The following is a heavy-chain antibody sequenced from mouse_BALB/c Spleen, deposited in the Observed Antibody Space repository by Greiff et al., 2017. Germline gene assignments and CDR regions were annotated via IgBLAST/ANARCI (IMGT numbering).Heavy chain of an antibody. CDR2: ISSGSSTI. CDR3: ERPYYYGSTWFAY. D-gene: IGHD1-1*01. J-gene: IGHJ3*01. Sequence: EVHLVESGGGLVQPGGSRKLSCAASGFTFSSFGMPWVRQAPEKGLEWVAYISSGSSTIYYADTVKGRFTISRDNPKNTLFLQMTSLRSEDTAMYYCERPYYYGSTWFAYWGQGTLVTVSA. CDR1: GFTFSSFG. V-gene: IGHV5-17*02.